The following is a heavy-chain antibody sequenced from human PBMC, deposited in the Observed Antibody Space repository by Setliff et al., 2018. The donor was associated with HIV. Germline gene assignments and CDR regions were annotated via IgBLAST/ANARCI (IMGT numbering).Heavy chain of an antibody. CDR3: ARHYFDSGSPFNF. V-gene: IGHV4-59*08. CDR1: GGSISGSY. D-gene: IGHD3-10*01. J-gene: IGHJ4*02. Sequence: SETLSLTCSVSGGSISGSYWSWIRQSPERRLEWIGYVYYTGSTHYNPSLKSRVSISVGTSENRFSLRLSSMTAADTAVYYCARHYFDSGSPFNFWGQGAPVTVSS. CDR2: VYYTGST.